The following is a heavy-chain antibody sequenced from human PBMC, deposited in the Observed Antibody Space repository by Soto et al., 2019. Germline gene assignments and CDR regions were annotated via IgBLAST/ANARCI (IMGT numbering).Heavy chain of an antibody. Sequence: EVQLVESGGGLVQPGESLRLSCAASGFTFSSYWMHWVRQAPGKGLVWVSRINSDGSSTSYAGSVKGRFTISRDNAKNTLYLQMNSLRAADPAVYYCVRTSLVVAAATREDYWGQGTLVTVSS. V-gene: IGHV3-74*01. J-gene: IGHJ4*02. CDR2: INSDGSST. D-gene: IGHD2-15*01. CDR3: VRTSLVVAAATREDY. CDR1: GFTFSSYW.